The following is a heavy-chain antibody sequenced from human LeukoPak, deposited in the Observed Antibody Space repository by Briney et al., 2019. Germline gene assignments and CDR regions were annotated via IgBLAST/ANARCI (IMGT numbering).Heavy chain of an antibody. Sequence: SETLSLTCAVYGGSFSGYYWSWIRQPPGKGLEWIGTISYSGSTYYNPSLKSRVTISVDSSKNQFSLKLSSVTAADTAVYYCAYYDNSGKYFDYWGQGTLVTVSS. CDR2: ISYSGST. D-gene: IGHD3-3*01. J-gene: IGHJ4*02. V-gene: IGHV4-34*01. CDR3: AYYDNSGKYFDY. CDR1: GGSFSGYY.